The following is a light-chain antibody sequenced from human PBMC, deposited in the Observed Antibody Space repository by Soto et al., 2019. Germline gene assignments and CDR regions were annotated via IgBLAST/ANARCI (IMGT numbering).Light chain of an antibody. CDR1: QSISSSY. J-gene: IGKJ5*01. CDR3: QQRSNWPPT. Sequence: IVLTQSPGTMSLSPGEGATLSCRASQSISSSYLSWYQQKPGQAPRLLIYDASNRATGIPARFSGSGSGTDFTLTISSLEPEDFAVYYCQQRSNWPPTFGQGTRLEIK. V-gene: IGKV3D-20*02. CDR2: DAS.